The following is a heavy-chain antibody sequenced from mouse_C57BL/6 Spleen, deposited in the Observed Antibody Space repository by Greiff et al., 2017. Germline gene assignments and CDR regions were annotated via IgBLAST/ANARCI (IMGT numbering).Heavy chain of an antibody. J-gene: IGHJ2*01. D-gene: IGHD1-1*01. V-gene: IGHV14-4*01. CDR1: GFNIKDDY. Sequence: EVQLQQSGAELVRPGASVKLSCTASGFNIKDDYMHWVKQRPEQGLEWIGWIDPENGDTEYASKFQGKATITADTSSNTAYLQLSSLTSEDTAVYYCTTATVVATPSYWGQGTTLTVSS. CDR2: IDPENGDT. CDR3: TTATVVATPSY.